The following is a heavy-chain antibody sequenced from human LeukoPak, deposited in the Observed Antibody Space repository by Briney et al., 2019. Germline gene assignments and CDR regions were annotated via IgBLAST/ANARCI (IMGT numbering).Heavy chain of an antibody. CDR3: TTDRELGYCSSTSCYGY. CDR1: GFTFTNAW. Sequence: GGSLRLSCVASGFTFTNAWMTWVRQAPGKGLEWVGRIKSKADGGTTDYAAPVKGRFTISRDDSKNTLYLQMNSLKTEDTAVYYCTTDRELGYCSSTSCYGYWGQGTLVTVSS. CDR2: IKSKADGGTT. D-gene: IGHD2-2*01. J-gene: IGHJ4*02. V-gene: IGHV3-15*01.